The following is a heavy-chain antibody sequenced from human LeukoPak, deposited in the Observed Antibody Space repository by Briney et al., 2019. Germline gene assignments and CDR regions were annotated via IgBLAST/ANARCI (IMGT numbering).Heavy chain of an antibody. D-gene: IGHD3-22*01. CDR2: ISAYNGNT. V-gene: IGHV1-18*01. J-gene: IGHJ4*02. Sequence: GASVKVSCKASAYTFANYAISWLRQAPGQGLEWMGWISAYNGNTNYAQKLRGRVTMTTDTSTSTAYMELRSLRSDDTAVYYCARDLWEGFYDSSGYYYRYPDYWGQGTLVTVSS. CDR1: AYTFANYA. CDR3: ARDLWEGFYDSSGYYYRYPDY.